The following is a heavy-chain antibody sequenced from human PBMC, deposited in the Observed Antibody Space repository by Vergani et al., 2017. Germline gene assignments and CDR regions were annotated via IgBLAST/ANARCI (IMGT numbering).Heavy chain of an antibody. J-gene: IGHJ6*03. V-gene: IGHV4-34*11. Sequence: QVQLQQWGAGLLKPSETLSLTCAVYGGSFSGYYWSWIRQPPGKGLEWIGYIYYSGSTNSNPSLKSRVTISVDTSKNQFSLKLSSVTAADTAVYYCARNYYYYYMDVWGKGTTVTVSS. CDR1: GGSFSGYY. CDR3: ARNYYYYYMDV. CDR2: IYYSGST.